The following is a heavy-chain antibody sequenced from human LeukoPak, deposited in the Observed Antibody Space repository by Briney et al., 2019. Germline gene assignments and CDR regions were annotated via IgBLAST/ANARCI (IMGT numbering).Heavy chain of an antibody. Sequence: PGGSLRLSRVASGITVSRNHMSWVRQAPGKGLEWVSGIYSGGSTFDADSVKGRFTSSRDNSKNTLYLQMNSLRVEDTAVYYCAREATAPRPFSTDYYYYMDVWGKGTTVTVSS. CDR3: AREATAPRPFSTDYYYYMDV. J-gene: IGHJ6*03. D-gene: IGHD6-6*01. CDR2: IYSGGST. CDR1: GITVSRNH. V-gene: IGHV3-66*02.